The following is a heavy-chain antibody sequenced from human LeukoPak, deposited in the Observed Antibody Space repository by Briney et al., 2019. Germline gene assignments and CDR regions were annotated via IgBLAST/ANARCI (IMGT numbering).Heavy chain of an antibody. D-gene: IGHD3-16*01. CDR2: IYAGGTT. V-gene: IGHV3-53*01. Sequence: GGSLRLSCAASGFTFSSYWMSWVRLAPGKGLEWVSVIYAGGTTFYADSVKGRFTISRDNSKNTLYLQMNSLRADDTAVYYCAREVRGDYFDFWGQGTLVTVSS. J-gene: IGHJ4*02. CDR3: AREVRGDYFDF. CDR1: GFTFSSYW.